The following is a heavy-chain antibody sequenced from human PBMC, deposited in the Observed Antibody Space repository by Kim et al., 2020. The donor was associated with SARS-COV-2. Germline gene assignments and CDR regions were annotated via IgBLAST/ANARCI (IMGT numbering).Heavy chain of an antibody. V-gene: IGHV4-39*01. Sequence: SETLSLICTVSGGSISSSSYYWGLIRQPPGKGLEWIGSIYYSGSTYYNPSLKRRVTIYVDTSKNQFSLKLSSVTAADTAVYYWARQGETQLLWFGELSGWFDPWGQGTLVTVSS. CDR3: ARQGETQLLWFGELSGWFDP. CDR2: IYYSGST. D-gene: IGHD3-10*01. CDR1: GGSISSSSYY. J-gene: IGHJ5*02.